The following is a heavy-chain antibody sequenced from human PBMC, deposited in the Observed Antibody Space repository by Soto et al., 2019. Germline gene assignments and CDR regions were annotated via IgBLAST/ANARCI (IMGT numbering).Heavy chain of an antibody. J-gene: IGHJ5*02. D-gene: IGHD1-20*01. Sequence: SLRLSCTASGFTFDDYAMHWVRQGPGKGLEWVSGISWNSANIFYEDSVKGRFTISRDNAKNSFSLQMNSLRAEDTALCYCATTRDLGKCGNNCPGNSQFDPWGQGALVTVSS. CDR2: ISWNSANI. CDR1: GFTFDDYA. V-gene: IGHV3-9*01. CDR3: ATTRDLGKCGNNCPGNSQFDP.